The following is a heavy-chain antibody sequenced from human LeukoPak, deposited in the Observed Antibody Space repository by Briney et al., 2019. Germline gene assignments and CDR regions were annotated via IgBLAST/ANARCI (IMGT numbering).Heavy chain of an antibody. Sequence: ASVKVSCKASGYTFTSYYMHWVRQAPGQGLEWMGIINPSGGSTSYAQKFQGRVTITRDTSASTAYMELSSLRSEDMAVYYCATTRSRYSGYDWETPFDYWGQGTLVTVSS. CDR1: GYTFTSYY. J-gene: IGHJ4*02. D-gene: IGHD5-12*01. CDR2: INPSGGST. CDR3: ATTRSRYSGYDWETPFDY. V-gene: IGHV1-46*01.